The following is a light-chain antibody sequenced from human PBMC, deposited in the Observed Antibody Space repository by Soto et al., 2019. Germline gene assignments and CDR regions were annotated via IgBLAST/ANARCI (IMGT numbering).Light chain of an antibody. J-gene: IGKJ4*01. CDR2: DAS. Sequence: EIVLTQSPATLSLSPGERATLSCRASQSVSSYLAWYQQKPGQAPRLLIYDASNSATRIPARFSGSGSGKDFTLTISSLEPEDFAVYYCQQRSNWLTFGGGTKVDIK. V-gene: IGKV3-11*01. CDR1: QSVSSY. CDR3: QQRSNWLT.